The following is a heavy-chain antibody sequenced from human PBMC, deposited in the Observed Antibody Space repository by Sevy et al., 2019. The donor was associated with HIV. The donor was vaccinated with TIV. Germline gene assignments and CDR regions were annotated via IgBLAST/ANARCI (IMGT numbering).Heavy chain of an antibody. CDR2: ISYDGSNK. Sequence: GGSLRLSCAASGFTFSSYAMHWVRQAPGKGLEWVAVISYDGSNKYYVDSMKGRFTISRDNSRNTLYLQMNSLRAEDTAVYYCARVGEGSMTWEDAEYFQYWGQGTLVTVSS. CDR1: GFTFSSYA. D-gene: IGHD1-26*01. CDR3: ARVGEGSMTWEDAEYFQY. V-gene: IGHV3-30-3*01. J-gene: IGHJ1*01.